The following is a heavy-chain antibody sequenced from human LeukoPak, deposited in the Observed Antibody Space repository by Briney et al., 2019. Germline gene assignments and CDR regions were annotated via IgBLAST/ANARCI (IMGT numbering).Heavy chain of an antibody. CDR3: AKELMGFDY. CDR2: VSGTGLTT. Sequence: GGSLRLSCAASGFTFSSYAMSWVRQAPGKGLEWVSAVSGTGLTTYYADSVKGRFIVSRDNSKNTVYLQMNSLRGEDAAVYYCAKELMGFDYWGQGTLVTVSS. D-gene: IGHD2-8*01. V-gene: IGHV3-23*01. CDR1: GFTFSSYA. J-gene: IGHJ4*02.